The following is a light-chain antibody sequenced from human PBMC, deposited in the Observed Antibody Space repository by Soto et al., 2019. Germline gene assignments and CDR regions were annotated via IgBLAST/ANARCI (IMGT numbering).Light chain of an antibody. V-gene: IGKV1-27*01. CDR3: QKYNSARWT. CDR2: AAS. Sequence: DIQMTQSPSSLSASVGDRVTITCRASQGISNYLAWYQQKPGKVPKLLIYAASTLQSGVPSRFSGSGSGTDFTLTISILQREDVATYYCQKYNSARWTFGQGTKVEIK. J-gene: IGKJ1*01. CDR1: QGISNY.